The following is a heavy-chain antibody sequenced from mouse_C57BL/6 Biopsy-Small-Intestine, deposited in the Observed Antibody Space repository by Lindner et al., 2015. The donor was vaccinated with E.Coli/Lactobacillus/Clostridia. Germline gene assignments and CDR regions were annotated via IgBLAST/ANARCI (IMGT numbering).Heavy chain of an antibody. CDR1: GYAFSNFW. CDR2: IYPGDGDT. J-gene: IGHJ4*01. Sequence: VQLQESGAELVMPGASVKISCKASGYAFSNFWMNWVKQRPGKGLEWIGQIYPGDGDTNYNGKFEGKATLTADKSSSTAYMQLSSLTFEDSAVYFCASGLGRFYYAVDYWSQGTSVTVSS. V-gene: IGHV1-80*01. CDR3: ASGLGRFYYAVDY. D-gene: IGHD4-1*01.